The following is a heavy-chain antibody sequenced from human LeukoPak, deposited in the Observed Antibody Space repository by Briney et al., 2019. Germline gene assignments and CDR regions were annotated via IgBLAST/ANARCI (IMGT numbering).Heavy chain of an antibody. CDR3: ARVYYGSGSYYHWYFDL. Sequence: SVKVSCKASGGTFSSYAISWARQAPGQGLEWMGGIIPIFGTANYAQKFQGRVTITADKSTSTAYMELSSLRSEDTAVYYCARVYYGSGSYYHWYFDLWGRGTLVTVSS. CDR2: IIPIFGTA. V-gene: IGHV1-69*06. D-gene: IGHD3-10*01. J-gene: IGHJ2*01. CDR1: GGTFSSYA.